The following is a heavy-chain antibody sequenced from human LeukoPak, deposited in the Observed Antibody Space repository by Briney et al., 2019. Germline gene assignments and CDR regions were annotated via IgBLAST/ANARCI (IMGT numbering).Heavy chain of an antibody. CDR1: GFTFSSYG. Sequence: GGSLRLSCAASGFTFSSYGMHWVRQAPGKGLEWVAFIRYDGSNKYYADSVKGRFTISRDNSKNTLYLQMNSLRAEDTAVYYCAKDRDVLRFLEWEPPDYWGQGTLVTVSS. CDR3: AKDRDVLRFLEWEPPDY. J-gene: IGHJ4*02. D-gene: IGHD3-3*01. V-gene: IGHV3-30*02. CDR2: IRYDGSNK.